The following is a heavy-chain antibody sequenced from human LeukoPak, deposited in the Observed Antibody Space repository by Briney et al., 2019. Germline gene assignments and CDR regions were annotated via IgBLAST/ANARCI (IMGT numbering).Heavy chain of an antibody. CDR3: GRVSPFDF. V-gene: IGHV3-48*03. CDR1: GITFSSYE. J-gene: IGHJ4*02. CDR2: IGRSGISI. Sequence: GGSLRLSCEASGITFSSYEMNWVRQAPGKGLEWVSYIGRSGISIYYADSVKGRFTISRDNAKNSLYLQMNSLRVEDTAFYYCGRVSPFDFWGQGILVTVSS.